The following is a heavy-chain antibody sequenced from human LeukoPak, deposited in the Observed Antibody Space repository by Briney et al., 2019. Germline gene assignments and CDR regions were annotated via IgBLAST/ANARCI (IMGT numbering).Heavy chain of an antibody. V-gene: IGHV3-9*01. CDR3: AKDSSYSSGWYVY. D-gene: IGHD6-19*01. CDR2: ISWNSGSI. Sequence: PGGSLRLSCAASGFTFSNYGMNWVRQAPGKGLEWVSGISWNSGSIGYADSVKGRFTISRDNAKNSLYLQMNSLRAEDTALYYCAKDSSYSSGWYVYWGQGTLVTVSS. CDR1: GFTFSNYG. J-gene: IGHJ4*02.